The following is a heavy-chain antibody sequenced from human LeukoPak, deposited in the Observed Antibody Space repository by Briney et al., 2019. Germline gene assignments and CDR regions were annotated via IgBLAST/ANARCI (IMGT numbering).Heavy chain of an antibody. Sequence: PPQTLSLTCAVSGGSISSGGYSWSWIRQPPGKGLEWIGYIYHSGSTYYNPSLKSRVTISVDRSKNQFSLKLSSVTAADTAVYYCASSGSYYDYYYGMDVWGQGTTVTVSS. CDR3: ASSGSYYDYYYGMDV. V-gene: IGHV4-30-2*01. CDR2: IYHSGST. CDR1: GGSISSGGYS. J-gene: IGHJ6*02. D-gene: IGHD1-26*01.